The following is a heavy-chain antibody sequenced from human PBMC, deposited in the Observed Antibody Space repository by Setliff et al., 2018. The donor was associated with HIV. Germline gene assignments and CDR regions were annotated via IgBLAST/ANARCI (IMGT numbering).Heavy chain of an antibody. CDR2: IHTNTGDP. D-gene: IGHD1-26*01. J-gene: IGHJ6*02. CDR3: ATRGEQLYFYGMDV. V-gene: IGHV7-4-1*02. Sequence: ASVKVSCKASGYTFTSYAVNWVRQAPGQGLEWVGWIHTNTGDPTYAQGFTGRFVFSFDTSVSTAYLQISGLKAEDTAVYYCATRGEQLYFYGMDVWGQGTKVTVSS. CDR1: GYTFTSYA.